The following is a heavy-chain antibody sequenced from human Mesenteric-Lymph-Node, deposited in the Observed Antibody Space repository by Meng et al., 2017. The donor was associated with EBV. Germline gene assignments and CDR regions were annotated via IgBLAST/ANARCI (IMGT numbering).Heavy chain of an antibody. Sequence: QVRLQESGPGLVKPSGTLSLPCAVSGGSITTNNYWSWVRQPPGKGLEWIAEISHNGHTNYSPSLKSRVTISIDKSKNQFSLKVDSVTAADTAVYYCARERGAGTYQGFDFWGQGTLVTVSS. CDR3: ARERGAGTYQGFDF. D-gene: IGHD3-10*01. CDR2: ISHNGHT. J-gene: IGHJ4*02. V-gene: IGHV4-4*02. CDR1: GGSITTNNY.